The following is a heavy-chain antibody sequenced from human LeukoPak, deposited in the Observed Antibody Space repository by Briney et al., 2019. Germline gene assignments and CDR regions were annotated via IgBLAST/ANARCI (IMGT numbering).Heavy chain of an antibody. Sequence: GGSLRLSCAASEFNFRKYGMHWVRQAPGKGLEWVALISYDGSNKYYADSVKGRFTISRDNSKNTLFLQMNSLRTEDTAVSYCAKFYTGRLLEGFDSWGQGTLVTVSS. CDR3: AKFYTGRLLEGFDS. CDR1: EFNFRKYG. V-gene: IGHV3-30*18. D-gene: IGHD3-3*01. J-gene: IGHJ4*02. CDR2: ISYDGSNK.